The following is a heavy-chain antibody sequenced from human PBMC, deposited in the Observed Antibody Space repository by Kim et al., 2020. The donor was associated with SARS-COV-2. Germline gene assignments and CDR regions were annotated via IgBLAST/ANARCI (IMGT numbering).Heavy chain of an antibody. CDR3: AGVDYDSSGYYGDY. J-gene: IGHJ4*02. Sequence: SETLSLTCTVSGGSVSSGSYYWSWIRQPPGKGLEWIGYIYYSGSTNYNPSLKSRVTISVDTSKNQFSLKLSSVTAADTAVYYCAGVDYDSSGYYGDYWGQGTLVTVSS. V-gene: IGHV4-61*01. D-gene: IGHD3-22*01. CDR2: IYYSGST. CDR1: GGSVSSGSYY.